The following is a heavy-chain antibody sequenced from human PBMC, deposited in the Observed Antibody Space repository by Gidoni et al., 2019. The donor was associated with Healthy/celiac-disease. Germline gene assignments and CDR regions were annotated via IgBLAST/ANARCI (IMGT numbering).Heavy chain of an antibody. Sequence: QVQLVESGGGVLQPGRSLRLSCPASGFPFSSYAMHWVRQAPGKGLEWVAVISYDGSNKYYADSVKGRFTISRDNSKNTLYLQMNSLRAEDTAVYYCARKYYYDSSGPGDYWGQGTLVTVSS. D-gene: IGHD3-22*01. CDR1: GFPFSSYA. CDR2: ISYDGSNK. CDR3: ARKYYYDSSGPGDY. V-gene: IGHV3-30*04. J-gene: IGHJ4*02.